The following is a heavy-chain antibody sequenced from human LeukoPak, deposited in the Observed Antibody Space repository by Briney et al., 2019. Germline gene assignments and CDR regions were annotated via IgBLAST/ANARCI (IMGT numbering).Heavy chain of an antibody. CDR3: ARGFGYSYGRGYDY. V-gene: IGHV4-59*01. CDR2: IYYSGST. D-gene: IGHD5-18*01. CDR1: NGSITNYY. J-gene: IGHJ4*02. Sequence: PSETLSLTCTVSNGSITNYYWSRIRQPPGKGLEWIGYIYYSGSTNYNPSLKSRVTISVDTSKNQFSLRLTSLSAADTAVYYCARGFGYSYGRGYDYWGQGTLVTVSS.